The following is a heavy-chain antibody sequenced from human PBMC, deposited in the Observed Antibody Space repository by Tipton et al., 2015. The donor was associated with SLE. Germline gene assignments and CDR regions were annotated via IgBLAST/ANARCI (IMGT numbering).Heavy chain of an antibody. D-gene: IGHD6-19*01. J-gene: IGHJ3*02. CDR1: GHTFDMYY. CDR3: ARGRAVAGPDAFDI. V-gene: IGHV1-46*02. CDR2: INPRGGIT. Sequence: QVQLVQSGAEVRNPGASVMVSCKASGHTFDMYYIQWVRQAPGQGLEWMGIINPRGGITIDVEKFQGRVTMTSDTSTNTVYMELRSLRADDTAVYYCARGRAVAGPDAFDIWGQGTMVTVFS.